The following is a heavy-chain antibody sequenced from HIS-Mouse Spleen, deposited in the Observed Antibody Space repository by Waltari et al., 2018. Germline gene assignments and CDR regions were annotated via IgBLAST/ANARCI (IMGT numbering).Heavy chain of an antibody. CDR1: GFPGSSNY. CDR3: ARGGGVWYFDL. J-gene: IGHJ2*01. D-gene: IGHD3-16*01. CDR2: IYSGGST. Sequence: EVQLVETGGGLIQPGGSLRLSCAASGFPGSSNYTSGVRQAPGKGLEWVSVIYSGGSTYYADSVKGRFTISRDNSKNTLYLQMNSLRAEDTAVYYCARGGGVWYFDLWGRGTLVTVSS. V-gene: IGHV3-53*02.